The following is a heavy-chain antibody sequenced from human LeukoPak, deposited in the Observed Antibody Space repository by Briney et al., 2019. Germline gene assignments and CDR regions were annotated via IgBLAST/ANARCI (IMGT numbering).Heavy chain of an antibody. D-gene: IGHD3/OR15-3a*01. CDR1: GYTFTGYY. CDR2: INPNSGGT. V-gene: IGHV1-2*02. Sequence: ASVTVSCKASGYTFTGYYMHWVRKAPGQGLEWMGWINPNSGGTNYAQKFQGRVTMARDTSISTAYMELSRLRSDDTAVYYGARVWTGYSLKDYWGQGTLVTVSS. J-gene: IGHJ4*02. CDR3: ARVWTGYSLKDY.